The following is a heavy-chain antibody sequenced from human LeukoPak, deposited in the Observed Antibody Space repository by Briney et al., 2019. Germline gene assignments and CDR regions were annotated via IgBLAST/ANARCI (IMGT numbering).Heavy chain of an antibody. D-gene: IGHD3-10*01. Sequence: ASVKVSCKASGYTFTGYYMHWVRQAPGQGLEWMGWINPNSGGTNYAQKFQGRVTMTRDTSISTAYMELSRLRSDDTAVYYCARVPGGYLDHNYYYGMDVWGQGTTVTVSS. CDR3: ARVPGGYLDHNYYYGMDV. J-gene: IGHJ6*02. CDR2: INPNSGGT. CDR1: GYTFTGYY. V-gene: IGHV1-2*02.